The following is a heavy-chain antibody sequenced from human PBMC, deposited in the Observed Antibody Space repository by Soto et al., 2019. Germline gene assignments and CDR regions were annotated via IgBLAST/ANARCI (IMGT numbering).Heavy chain of an antibody. Sequence: GGSLRLSCAASGFTFSSYALSWVRQAPGKGLGWVSAISGSGGSTYYADSVKGRFTISSDNSKNTLYLQINSLRAEVTAVYYCARTAAAEYFQHWGQGTLVTVSS. J-gene: IGHJ1*01. CDR2: ISGSGGST. CDR3: ARTAAAEYFQH. CDR1: GFTFSSYA. D-gene: IGHD2-15*01. V-gene: IGHV3-23*01.